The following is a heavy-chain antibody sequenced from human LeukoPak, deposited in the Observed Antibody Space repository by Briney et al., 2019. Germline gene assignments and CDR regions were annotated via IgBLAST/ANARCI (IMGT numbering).Heavy chain of an antibody. V-gene: IGHV3-53*01. J-gene: IGHJ4*02. Sequence: RPGGSLRLSCAASGFTVSSNYMSWVRQAPGKGLEWASVIYSGGSTYYADSVKGRFTISRDNSKNTLYLQMNSLRAEDTAVYYCARWAIGGLDYWGQGTLVTVSS. CDR2: IYSGGST. CDR1: GFTVSSNY. D-gene: IGHD3/OR15-3a*01. CDR3: ARWAIGGLDY.